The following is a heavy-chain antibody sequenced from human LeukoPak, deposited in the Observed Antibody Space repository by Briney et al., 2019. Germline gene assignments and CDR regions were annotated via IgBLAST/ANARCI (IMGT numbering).Heavy chain of an antibody. J-gene: IGHJ4*02. Sequence: SETLSLTCTVSGGSISGYYWRWIRQPPGKGLEWIGYIYYSGSTNYNPSLKSRVTISVDTSKNQFSLKLSSVPAADTAVYYCARLGLWVDFDYWGQGTLVTVSS. CDR1: GGSISGYY. CDR3: ARLGLWVDFDY. CDR2: IYYSGST. V-gene: IGHV4-59*08. D-gene: IGHD5-18*01.